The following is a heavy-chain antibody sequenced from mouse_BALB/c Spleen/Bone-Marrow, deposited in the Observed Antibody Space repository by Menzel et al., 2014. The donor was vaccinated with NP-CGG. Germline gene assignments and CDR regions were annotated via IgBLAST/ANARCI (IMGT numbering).Heavy chain of an antibody. CDR2: IAPGSGNI. D-gene: IGHD1-1*01. CDR3: ARSYYVSSPYAMDY. V-gene: IGHV1S41*01. Sequence: DLVKPGASVKLSCKASGYTFTSYWINWVKQRPGQGLEWIGRIAPGSGNIYYNEMFKVKATLTVDASSSKAYIQLSSLSSEDSAVYFCARSYYVSSPYAMDYWGQGTSVTVSS. J-gene: IGHJ4*01. CDR1: GYTFTSYW.